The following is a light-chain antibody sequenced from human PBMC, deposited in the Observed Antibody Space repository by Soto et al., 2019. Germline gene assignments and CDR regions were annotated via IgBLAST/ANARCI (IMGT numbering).Light chain of an antibody. CDR1: QSFSSW. V-gene: IGKV1-5*03. Sequence: DIQMTQSPSTLSASVGDRVTITCRARQSFSSWLAWYQQKPGKAPNLLIYRTSSLDTGVPSRFSGSGSETEFTLTIISLQPDDFATYYCQQYNTYPRTFGPGTKVDIK. J-gene: IGKJ3*01. CDR3: QQYNTYPRT. CDR2: RTS.